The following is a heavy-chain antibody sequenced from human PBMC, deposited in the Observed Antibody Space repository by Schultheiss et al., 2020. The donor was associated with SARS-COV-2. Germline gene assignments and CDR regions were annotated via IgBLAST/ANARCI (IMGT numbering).Heavy chain of an antibody. CDR2: INPKSGGT. Sequence: ASVKVSCKASGYTFTSYDINWVRQAPGQGLEWMGWINPKSGGTNYAQKFQGRVTLTRDTSISTAYMEVSRLRSDDTAVYYCARDSRDLRTLVTAIPDPMDVWGQGTTVTVSS. CDR3: ARDSRDLRTLVTAIPDPMDV. V-gene: IGHV1-2*02. J-gene: IGHJ6*02. CDR1: GYTFTSYD. D-gene: IGHD2-21*02.